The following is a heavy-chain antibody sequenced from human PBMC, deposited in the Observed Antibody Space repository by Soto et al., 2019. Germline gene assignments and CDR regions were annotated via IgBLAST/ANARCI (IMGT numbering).Heavy chain of an antibody. Sequence: QVQLVESGGGVVQPRRSLRLSCAASGFTFSSYGMHWVRQAPGKGLEWVAVIWYDGSNKYYADSVKGRFTISRDNSKNTLYLQMTSLRVEDTAVYYCARGTYYGMDVWGQGTTVTVSS. V-gene: IGHV3-33*01. CDR2: IWYDGSNK. J-gene: IGHJ6*02. CDR3: ARGTYYGMDV. CDR1: GFTFSSYG.